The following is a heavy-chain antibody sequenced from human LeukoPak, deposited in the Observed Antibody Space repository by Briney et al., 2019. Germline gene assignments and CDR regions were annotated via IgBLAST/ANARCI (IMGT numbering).Heavy chain of an antibody. V-gene: IGHV4-34*01. D-gene: IGHD3-10*01. CDR1: GGSFSGYY. J-gene: IGHJ3*02. Sequence: SETLSLTCAVYGGSFSGYYWSWIRRPPGKGLEWIGEINHSGSTNYNPSLKSRVTISVDTSKNQFSLKLSSVTAADTAVYYCARGKGFGSGSYYRPSAFDIWGQGTMVTVSS. CDR3: ARGKGFGSGSYYRPSAFDI. CDR2: INHSGST.